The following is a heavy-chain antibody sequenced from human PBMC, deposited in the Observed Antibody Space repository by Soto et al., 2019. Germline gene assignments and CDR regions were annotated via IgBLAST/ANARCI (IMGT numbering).Heavy chain of an antibody. CDR3: ARERCSSTSCYVGYSYGAVGYYFDY. J-gene: IGHJ4*02. Sequence: SETLSLTCTVSSGSITSTNYYWGWIRRPPGRGLEWLGSLDWRGTTYYSPSFNSRVTIIVDTSRNQFSLKLNSVTAADTAAYYCARERCSSTSCYVGYSYGAVGYYFDYWGQGTLVTVSS. CDR1: SGSITSTNYY. V-gene: IGHV4-39*02. CDR2: LDWRGTT. D-gene: IGHD2-2*01.